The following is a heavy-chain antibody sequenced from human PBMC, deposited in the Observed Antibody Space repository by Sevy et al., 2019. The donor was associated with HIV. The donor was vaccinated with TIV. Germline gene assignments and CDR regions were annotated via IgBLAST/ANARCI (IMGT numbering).Heavy chain of an antibody. J-gene: IGHJ5*02. V-gene: IGHV3-74*01. CDR2: INSDGSTA. CDR1: GFSFSRYF. D-gene: IGHD4-17*01. Sequence: GGSPRLSCAASGFSFSRYFMHWVRQAPGEGLVWVSRINSDGSTANYADSVEGRFIVSRDNAKKTLYLELHSLRVEDTATYYCARDTLGYGGNPNLDLDLWGQGTLVTVSS. CDR3: ARDTLGYGGNPNLDLDL.